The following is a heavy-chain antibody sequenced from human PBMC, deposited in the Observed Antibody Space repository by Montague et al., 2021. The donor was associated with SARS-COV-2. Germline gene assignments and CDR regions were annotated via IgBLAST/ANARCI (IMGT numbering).Heavy chain of an antibody. CDR2: ISGDGGST. J-gene: IGHJ6*02. V-gene: IGHV3-43*02. D-gene: IGHD2-2*01. Sequence: SLRLSCAASEFTFDDYAMHWVRQAPGKGLEWVSLISGDGGSTYYADSVKGRFTISRDNSKNSLYLQMNSLRTEDTALYYCAKDPEYCSSTSCDYYYYYGMDVWGQGTTVTVSS. CDR3: AKDPEYCSSTSCDYYYYYGMDV. CDR1: EFTFDDYA.